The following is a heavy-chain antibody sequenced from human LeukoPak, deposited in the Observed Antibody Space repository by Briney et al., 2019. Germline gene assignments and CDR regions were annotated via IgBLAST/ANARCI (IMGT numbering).Heavy chain of an antibody. J-gene: IGHJ6*02. CDR3: ARKGLLWFGELLYGMDV. Sequence: GGSLRLSCAASGFTFSDYYMSWIRQAPGKGLEWVSYISSSGSTIYYADSVKGRFTISRDNAKNSLYLQVNSLRAEDTAVYYCARKGLLWFGELLYGMDVWGQGTTVTVSS. D-gene: IGHD3-10*01. V-gene: IGHV3-11*01. CDR1: GFTFSDYY. CDR2: ISSSGSTI.